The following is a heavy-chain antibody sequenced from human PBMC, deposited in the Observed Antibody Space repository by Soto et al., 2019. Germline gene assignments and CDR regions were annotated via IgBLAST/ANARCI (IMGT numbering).Heavy chain of an antibody. CDR1: GYTITRYY. CDR2: INPSGGST. J-gene: IGHJ6*02. CDR3: ARDWAYCSGGSCLVYYGMDV. Sequence: ASVKVSCKASGYTITRYYMHWVRQAPGQGLEWMGIINPSGGSTSYAQKFQGRVTMTRDTSTSTVYMELSSLRSEDTAVYYCARDWAYCSGGSCLVYYGMDVWGQGTTVTVS. D-gene: IGHD2-15*01. V-gene: IGHV1-46*01.